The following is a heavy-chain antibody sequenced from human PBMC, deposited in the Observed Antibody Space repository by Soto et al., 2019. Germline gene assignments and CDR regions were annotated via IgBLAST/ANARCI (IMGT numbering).Heavy chain of an antibody. CDR2: INPNSVGT. CDR1: GNTFTDYY. Sequence: ASVKVSCNTLGNTFTDYYIHWVRQAPGQGLEWMGWINPNSVGTNYAQKFQGWVTMTRDTSISTVYMEVRRLRSDDTAVYYCARAPYSNYGGNYDYGMDVWGQGTTGTVSS. CDR3: ARAPYSNYGGNYDYGMDV. J-gene: IGHJ6*02. V-gene: IGHV1-2*04. D-gene: IGHD4-4*01.